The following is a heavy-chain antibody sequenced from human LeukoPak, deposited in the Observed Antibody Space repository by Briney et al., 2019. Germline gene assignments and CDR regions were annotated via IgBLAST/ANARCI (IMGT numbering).Heavy chain of an antibody. CDR3: ARQGAAGKYYYYYMDV. J-gene: IGHJ6*03. CDR1: GYNFPINW. Sequence: GESLKISCQGSGYNFPINWIGWVRQMPGQGLEWMGIIYPDDSNTIYGPSFQGQVTISADKSINTAYLEWSSLKASDTAIYYCARQGAAGKYYYYYMDVWGKGTTVTASS. V-gene: IGHV5-51*01. CDR2: IYPDDSNT. D-gene: IGHD6-13*01.